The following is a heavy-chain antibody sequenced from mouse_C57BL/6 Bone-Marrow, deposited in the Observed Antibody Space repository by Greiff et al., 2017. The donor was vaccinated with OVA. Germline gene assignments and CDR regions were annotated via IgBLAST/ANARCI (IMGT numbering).Heavy chain of an antibody. J-gene: IGHJ4*01. CDR3: ARLDAMDY. CDR1: GFTFSDFY. Sequence: DVKLEESGGGLVQPGGSLKLSCAASGFTFSDFYMYWIRQTPEKRLEWVAYISNGGGSTYYPDTVKSRFTISRDNAKNTLYLQMSRLKSEDTAMYYCARLDAMDYWGQGTSVTVSS. V-gene: IGHV5-12*01. CDR2: ISNGGGST.